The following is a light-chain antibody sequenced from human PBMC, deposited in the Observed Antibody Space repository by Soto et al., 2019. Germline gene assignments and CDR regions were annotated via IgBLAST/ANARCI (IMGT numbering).Light chain of an antibody. J-gene: IGLJ2*01. V-gene: IGLV1-44*01. CDR2: ADD. Sequence: QSALTQPPSASGTPGQRVTISCSGGSSNIGSNTVNWYRQLPGTAPKVLLYADDQRPSGVPGRFSGSKSGTSASLAISGLQSDDEADYFCAAWDDSLSGPVFGGGTQLTVL. CDR3: AAWDDSLSGPV. CDR1: SSNIGSNT.